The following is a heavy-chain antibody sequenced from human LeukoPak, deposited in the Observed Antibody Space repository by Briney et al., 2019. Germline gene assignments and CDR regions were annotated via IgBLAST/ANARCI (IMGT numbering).Heavy chain of an antibody. CDR2: VSYSGRT. J-gene: IGHJ4*02. Sequence: SDTLSLTCTVSGASISNYYWSCIRQPPGKGLECIGYVSYSGRTNHNPSLKSRVTISADTSKNQFSLKLTSVTAADTAVYYCARHERGAENLDYWGQGTLVTVSS. D-gene: IGHD1-1*01. CDR3: ARHERGAENLDY. CDR1: GASISNYY. V-gene: IGHV4-59*08.